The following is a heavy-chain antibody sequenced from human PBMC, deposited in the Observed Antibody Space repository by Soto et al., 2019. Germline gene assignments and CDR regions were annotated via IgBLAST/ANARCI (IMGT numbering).Heavy chain of an antibody. Sequence: PWGSLRLSCAASGFTFSSYWMHWVRQAPGKGLVWVSRINSDGSSTSYADSVKGRFTISRDNAKNTLYLQMNSLRAEDTAVYYCARALSVTPSYYYYMDVWGKGTTVTVSS. CDR3: ARALSVTPSYYYYMDV. J-gene: IGHJ6*03. CDR1: GFTFSSYW. V-gene: IGHV3-74*01. D-gene: IGHD4-17*01. CDR2: INSDGSST.